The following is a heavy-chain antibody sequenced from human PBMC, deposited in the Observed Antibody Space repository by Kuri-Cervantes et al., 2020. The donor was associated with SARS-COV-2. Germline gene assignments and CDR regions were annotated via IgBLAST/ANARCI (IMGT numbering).Heavy chain of an antibody. CDR2: VYDSGST. Sequence: SETLSLTCSVSGASISSHFWSWIRQPPGRGLEWVGYVYDSGSTEYNPSLNSRVTISLDTSNNQFSLNLSSVTAADTAVYYCAREEAAAGTGFDYWGQGTLVTVSS. CDR3: AREEAAAGTGFDY. J-gene: IGHJ4*02. D-gene: IGHD6-13*01. V-gene: IGHV4-59*11. CDR1: GASISSHF.